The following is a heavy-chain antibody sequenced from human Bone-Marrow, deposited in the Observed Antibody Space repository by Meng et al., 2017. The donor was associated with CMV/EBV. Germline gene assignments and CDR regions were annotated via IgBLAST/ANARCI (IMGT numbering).Heavy chain of an antibody. V-gene: IGHV3-66*02. CDR2: IYSGGST. D-gene: IGHD4-17*01. J-gene: IGHJ6*02. CDR1: GFTFSSYS. Sequence: GESLKISCAASGFTFSSYSMNWVRQAPGKGLEWVSVIYSGGSTYYADSVKGRFTISRDNSKNTLYLQMNSLRAEDTAVYYCARDFRFYGDYGYYYYGMDVWGQGTTVTVSS. CDR3: ARDFRFYGDYGYYYYGMDV.